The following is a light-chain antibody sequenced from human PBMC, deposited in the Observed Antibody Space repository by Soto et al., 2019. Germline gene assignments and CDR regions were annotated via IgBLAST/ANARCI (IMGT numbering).Light chain of an antibody. CDR3: SSYAGSNNHVV. J-gene: IGLJ2*01. V-gene: IGLV2-8*01. Sequence: QSALTQPPSASGSPQQSVTISCTGTSSDVGGYNYVSWYQQHPAKAPKLMIYEVSNRPSGVPDRFSGSKSGNTASLTVSGLQAEDEADYYCSSYAGSNNHVVFGGGTKVTVL. CDR1: SSDVGGYNY. CDR2: EVS.